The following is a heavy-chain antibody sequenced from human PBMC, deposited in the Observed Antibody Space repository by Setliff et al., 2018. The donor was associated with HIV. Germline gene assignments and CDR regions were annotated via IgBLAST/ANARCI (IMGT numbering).Heavy chain of an antibody. Sequence: SETLSLTCRVSGASISTTNYYWAWVRQPPGKGLEWIGNIYYRGSTYYDLSLKSRVTLSVDTSKNSFSLNLTSVTAADTAIYFCARPRRVRSRAWYWFDIWGQGTLVTVSS. D-gene: IGHD6-19*01. CDR1: GASISTTNYY. CDR3: ARPRRVRSRAWYWFDI. CDR2: IYYRGST. V-gene: IGHV4-39*07. J-gene: IGHJ5*02.